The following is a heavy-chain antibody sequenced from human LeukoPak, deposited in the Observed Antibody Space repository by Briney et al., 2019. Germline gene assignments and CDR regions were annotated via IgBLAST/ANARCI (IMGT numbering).Heavy chain of an antibody. CDR3: AIHSPWVYYFDY. V-gene: IGHV4-39*01. J-gene: IGHJ4*02. CDR2: IYYSGST. CDR1: GGSISSSSYY. Sequence: PSETLSLTCTVSGGSISSSSYYWGWIRQPPGKGLEWIGSIYYSGSTYYNPSLKSRVTISVDTSKNQFSLKLSSVTAADTAVYYCAIHSPWVYYFDYWGQGTLVTVSS. D-gene: IGHD7-27*01.